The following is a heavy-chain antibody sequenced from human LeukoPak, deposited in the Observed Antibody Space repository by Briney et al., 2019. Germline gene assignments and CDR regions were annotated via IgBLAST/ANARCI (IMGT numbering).Heavy chain of an antibody. J-gene: IGHJ5*02. CDR1: GGSFSGYY. CDR3: ATYHRLRYFDTQTSNNWFDP. Sequence: TSETLSLTCAVYGGSFSGYYWSWIRQPPGKGLEWIGEINHSGSTNYNPSLKSRVTISVDTSKNQFSLKLSSVTAADTAVYYCATYHRLRYFDTQTSNNWFDPWGQGTLVTVSS. D-gene: IGHD3-9*01. V-gene: IGHV4-34*01. CDR2: INHSGST.